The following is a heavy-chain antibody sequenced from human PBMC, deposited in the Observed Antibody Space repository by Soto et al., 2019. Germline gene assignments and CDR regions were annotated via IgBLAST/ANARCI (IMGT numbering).Heavy chain of an antibody. CDR3: ARLPRILLGNWGYGDY. V-gene: IGHV4-39*01. CDR1: GGSISSSSYY. D-gene: IGHD7-27*01. J-gene: IGHJ4*02. Sequence: QLQLQESGPGLVKPSETLSLTCTVSGGSISSSSYYWGWIRQPPGKGLEWIGSIYYSGSTYYNPSLKRRVTISVDTSKNQFSLKLSSVTAADTAVYYCARLPRILLGNWGYGDYWGQGTLVTVSS. CDR2: IYYSGST.